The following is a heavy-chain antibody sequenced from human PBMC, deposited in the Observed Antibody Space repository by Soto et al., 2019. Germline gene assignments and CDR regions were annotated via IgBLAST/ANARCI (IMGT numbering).Heavy chain of an antibody. V-gene: IGHV1-69*13. Sequence: SVKVSCKASGGTFSSYAISWVRQAPGQGLEWMGGIIPIFGTANYAQKFQGRVTITADESTSTAYMELSSLRSEDTAVYYCARVISPFWSGYYTYFDDWGQGTLVTVSS. D-gene: IGHD3-3*01. J-gene: IGHJ4*02. CDR1: GGTFSSYA. CDR3: ARVISPFWSGYYTYFDD. CDR2: IIPIFGTA.